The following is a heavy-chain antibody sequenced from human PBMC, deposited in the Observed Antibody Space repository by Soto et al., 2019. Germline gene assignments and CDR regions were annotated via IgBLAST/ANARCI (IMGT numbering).Heavy chain of an antibody. J-gene: IGHJ6*02. Sequence: GESLKISCKCSGYSFTSYWISWVRQMPGKGLEWMGRIDPSDSYTNYSPSFQGHVTISADKSISTAYLQWSSLKASDTAMYYCARRSITYDSSGYYYYYYYYGMDVWGQGTTVTVSS. CDR2: IDPSDSYT. D-gene: IGHD3-22*01. V-gene: IGHV5-10-1*01. CDR1: GYSFTSYW. CDR3: ARRSITYDSSGYYYYYYYYGMDV.